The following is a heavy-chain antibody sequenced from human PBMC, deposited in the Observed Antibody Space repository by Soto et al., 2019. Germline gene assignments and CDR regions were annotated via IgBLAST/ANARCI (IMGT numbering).Heavy chain of an antibody. J-gene: IGHJ3*02. Sequence: QVQLQESGPGLVKPSQTLSLTCTVSGGSISRVNYYWSWIRQHPARGLEWIGYINYSGSTHYNPSLKSRVTISLHTSTHQLSLSLTSVTAADTAVYYCARDVYSSRWIGNAFYMWGQGRMVTVSS. CDR2: INYSGST. V-gene: IGHV4-31*03. D-gene: IGHD6-13*01. CDR1: GGSISRVNYY. CDR3: ARDVYSSRWIGNAFYM.